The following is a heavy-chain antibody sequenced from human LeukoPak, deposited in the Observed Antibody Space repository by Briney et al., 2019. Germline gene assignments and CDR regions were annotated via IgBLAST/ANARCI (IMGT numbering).Heavy chain of an antibody. V-gene: IGHV3-7*01. CDR3: ARDWRGTIDY. Sequence: GGSLRLSCAASGFTFSNYRMTWVRQAPGKGLEWVANIGQDGSEKYYVDSVKGRFTISRDNAKNSLYLQMNGQRAEDTAVYYCARDWRGTIDYWGQGTLVTVSS. J-gene: IGHJ4*02. CDR2: IGQDGSEK. CDR1: GFTFSNYR. D-gene: IGHD1-1*01.